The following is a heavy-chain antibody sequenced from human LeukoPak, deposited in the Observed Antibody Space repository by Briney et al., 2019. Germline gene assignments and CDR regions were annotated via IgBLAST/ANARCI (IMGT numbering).Heavy chain of an antibody. D-gene: IGHD2-21*02. CDR2: FDLHLGET. V-gene: IGHV1-24*01. CDR1: VYNLIELS. Sequence: ASVKVSCKVSVYNLIELSIHWVRQAPGKGLEGMGGFDLHLGETIYAQKFQGRITLTEDTSTDTAYMEPSSLRSDDAAVYYCATIVVVTTTPSGAFDFWGQGTMVTVSS. CDR3: ATIVVVTTTPSGAFDF. J-gene: IGHJ3*01.